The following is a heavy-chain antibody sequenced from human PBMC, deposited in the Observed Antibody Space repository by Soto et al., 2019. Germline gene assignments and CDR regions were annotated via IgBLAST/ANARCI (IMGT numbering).Heavy chain of an antibody. Sequence: EVQLVESGGGLVQPGGSLRLSCAASGLTVSSNYMSWVRQAPGKGLEWVSVIYSGGSKYYADSVKGRFTISRDNSKNTLYLQMNSLRAEDTAVYYCARDTSVVLAATSSYYYYYMDVWGKGTTVTVSS. CDR1: GLTVSSNY. CDR2: IYSGGSK. D-gene: IGHD2-15*01. J-gene: IGHJ6*03. CDR3: ARDTSVVLAATSSYYYYYMDV. V-gene: IGHV3-66*01.